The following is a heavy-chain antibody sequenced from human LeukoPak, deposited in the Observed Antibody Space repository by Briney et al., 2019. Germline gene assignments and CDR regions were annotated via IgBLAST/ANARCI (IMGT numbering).Heavy chain of an antibody. J-gene: IGHJ3*02. V-gene: IGHV3-7*01. D-gene: IGHD4/OR15-4a*01. CDR3: VRAFPLNGAPKEVAGFDN. CDR1: GFTFSDYW. CDR2: IEQRGSRK. Sequence: PGGSLRLSCAASGFTFSDYWMSWVRQAPGNGLEWVATIEQRGSRKSYVDSVMGRFTISRDDVRSSLYLDMNSLRVEDTAVYYCVRAFPLNGAPKEVAGFDNWGQGTMVTVSS.